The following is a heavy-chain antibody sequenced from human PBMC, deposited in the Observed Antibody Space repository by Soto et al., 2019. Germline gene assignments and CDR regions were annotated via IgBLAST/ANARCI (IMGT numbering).Heavy chain of an antibody. CDR1: GFSLSTSGVG. V-gene: IGHV2-5*02. CDR2: IYWDDDK. Sequence: QITLKESGPTLVKPTQTLTLTCTFSGFSLSTSGVGVGWIRQPPGKALEWLTFIYWDDDKRNSPFLKSRLTITKDTSKNQVVLTMTNMEPVDTATYYCAHLVVAGITYSVDSWGQGTLVTVSS. D-gene: IGHD2-15*01. J-gene: IGHJ4*02. CDR3: AHLVVAGITYSVDS.